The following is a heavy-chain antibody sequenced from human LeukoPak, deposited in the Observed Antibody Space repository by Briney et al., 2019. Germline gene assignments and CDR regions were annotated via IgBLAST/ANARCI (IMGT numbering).Heavy chain of an antibody. V-gene: IGHV4-39*01. CDR1: GGSISTSYY. J-gene: IGHJ3*02. Sequence: PSETLSLTCTVSGGSISTSYYWGWIRQPPGKGLEWIGNIYYSGSTYYNPSLKSRVTISVDTSKNQFSLKLNSVTAADTAVYYCARFILYHGGFDIWGQGTMVTVSS. CDR2: IYYSGST. CDR3: ARFILYHGGFDI. D-gene: IGHD2-8*01.